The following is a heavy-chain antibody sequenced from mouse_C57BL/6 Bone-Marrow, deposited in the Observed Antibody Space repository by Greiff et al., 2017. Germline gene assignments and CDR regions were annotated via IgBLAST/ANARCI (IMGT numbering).Heavy chain of an antibody. Sequence: EVQGVESGGGLVQPGESLKLSCESNEYEFPSHDMSWVRKTPEKRLELVAAINSDGGSTYYPDTMKRRFIISRDNTNKTLYLQMSSLRSEDTALYYVARGGLDYGSSYCDFDVWGTGTTVTVSS. CDR2: INSDGGST. CDR1: EYEFPSHD. D-gene: IGHD1-1*01. V-gene: IGHV5-2*01. J-gene: IGHJ1*03. CDR3: ARGGLDYGSSYCDFDV.